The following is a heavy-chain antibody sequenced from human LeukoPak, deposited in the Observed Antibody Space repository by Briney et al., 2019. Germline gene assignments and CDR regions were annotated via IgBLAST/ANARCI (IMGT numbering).Heavy chain of an antibody. CDR2: IYSDGST. V-gene: IGHV3-66*01. J-gene: IGHJ4*02. CDR3: ATAYSSSPTFDY. Sequence: GGSLRLSCAASGFTVSRNYMSWVRQAPGKGLEWVSVIYSDGSTYYADSVKGRFTISRDNSKNNLYLQINSLRAEDTAVYYCATAYSSSPTFDYWGQGTLVTVSS. D-gene: IGHD6-6*01. CDR1: GFTVSRNY.